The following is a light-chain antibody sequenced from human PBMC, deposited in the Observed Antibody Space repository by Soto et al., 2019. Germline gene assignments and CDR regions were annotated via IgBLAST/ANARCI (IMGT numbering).Light chain of an antibody. J-gene: IGLJ7*01. CDR1: SSNIGNNY. CDR3: GTWDSSLSAV. CDR2: ENN. Sequence: QSVLTQPPSASGSPGQSVTISCTGSSSNIGNNYVSWYQQLPGTAPKLLIYENNKRPSGIPDRFSGSKSGTSATLGITGLQTGDEADYYCGTWDSSLSAVFGGGTQLTVL. V-gene: IGLV1-51*02.